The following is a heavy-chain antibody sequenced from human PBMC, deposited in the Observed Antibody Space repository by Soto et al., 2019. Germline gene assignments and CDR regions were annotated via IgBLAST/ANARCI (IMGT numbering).Heavy chain of an antibody. J-gene: IGHJ4*02. CDR1: GYTFTSYA. CDR3: ARGPGGPDGPGDY. CDR2: INAGNGSI. V-gene: IGHV1-3*01. Sequence: QVQLVQSRAEVKQPGASVKVSCKASGYTFTSYAMDWVRQAPGQRHEWMGWINAGNGSIKYSQNFQGRVTITRDTSASTAYMELSSLRSGDTAVYYCARGPGGPDGPGDYWGQGALVTVSS. D-gene: IGHD2-15*01.